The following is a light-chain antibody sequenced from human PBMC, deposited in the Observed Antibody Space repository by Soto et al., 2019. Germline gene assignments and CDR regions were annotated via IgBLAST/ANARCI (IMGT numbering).Light chain of an antibody. CDR1: QSVNSN. J-gene: IGKJ3*01. CDR2: GAS. CDR3: QQYNIWPT. V-gene: IGKV3-15*01. Sequence: EIVMTQSPATLSVSPGERATLSCSASQSVNSNLAWYQQKPGQAPRLLIYGASTRATGIPARFSGSGSGTEFTLTISCLQSQDFAVDYCQQYNIWPTVGPGPKVDIK.